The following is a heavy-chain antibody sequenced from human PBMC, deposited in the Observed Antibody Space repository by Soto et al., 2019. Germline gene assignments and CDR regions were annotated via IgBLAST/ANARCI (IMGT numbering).Heavy chain of an antibody. CDR3: TRDLGIAALYYYYGMDV. J-gene: IGHJ6*02. V-gene: IGHV3-49*04. CDR2: IRSKAYGGTT. CDR1: GFTFGDYA. Sequence: PGGSLRLSCTASGFTFGDYAMSWVRQAPGKGLEWVGFIRSKAYGGTTEYAASVKGRFTISRDDSKSIAYLQMNSLKTEDTAVYYCTRDLGIAALYYYYGMDVWGQGTTVTVSS. D-gene: IGHD6-6*01.